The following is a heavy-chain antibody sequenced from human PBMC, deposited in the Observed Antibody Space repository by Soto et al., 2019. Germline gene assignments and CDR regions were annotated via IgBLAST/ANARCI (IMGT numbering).Heavy chain of an antibody. CDR1: GGSISSYY. CDR2: IYYSGST. D-gene: IGHD6-13*01. Sequence: PSETLSLTCTVSGGSISSYYWSWIRQPPGKGLEWIGYIYYSGSTNYNPSLKSRVTISVDTSKNQFSLKLSSVTAADTAVYYCARDQGVAAAGTSYYYYGMDVWGQGTTVT. J-gene: IGHJ6*02. V-gene: IGHV4-59*01. CDR3: ARDQGVAAAGTSYYYYGMDV.